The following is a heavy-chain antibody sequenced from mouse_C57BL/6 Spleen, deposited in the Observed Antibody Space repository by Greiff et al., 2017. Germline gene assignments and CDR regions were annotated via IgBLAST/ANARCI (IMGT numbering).Heavy chain of an antibody. Sequence: DVQLVESEGGLVQPGSSMKLSCTASGFTFSDYYMAWVRQVPEKGLEWVANINYDGSSTYYLDSLKSRFIISRDNAKNILYLQMSSLKSEDTATYYCAREDGSFDYWGQGTTLTVSS. J-gene: IGHJ2*01. V-gene: IGHV5-16*01. CDR2: INYDGSST. CDR3: AREDGSFDY. D-gene: IGHD1-1*01. CDR1: GFTFSDYY.